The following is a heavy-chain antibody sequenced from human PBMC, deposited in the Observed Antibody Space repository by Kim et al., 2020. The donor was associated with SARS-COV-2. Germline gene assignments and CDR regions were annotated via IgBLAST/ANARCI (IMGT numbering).Heavy chain of an antibody. J-gene: IGHJ3*02. CDR3: ARQVVPAAIPDAFDI. V-gene: IGHV1-69*13. CDR1: GGTFSSYA. D-gene: IGHD2-2*01. CDR2: IIPIFGTA. Sequence: SVKVSCKASGGTFSSYAISWVRQAPGQGLEWMGGIIPIFGTANYAQKFQGRVTITADESTSTAYMELSSLRSEDTAVYYCARQVVPAAIPDAFDIWGQGTMVTVSS.